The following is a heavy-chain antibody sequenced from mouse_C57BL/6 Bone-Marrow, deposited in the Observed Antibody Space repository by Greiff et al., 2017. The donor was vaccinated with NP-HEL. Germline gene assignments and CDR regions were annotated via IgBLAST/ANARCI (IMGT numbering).Heavy chain of an antibody. CDR1: GFTFSDYG. CDR2: ISSGSSTI. D-gene: IGHD4-1*01. J-gene: IGHJ1*03. Sequence: EVKLMESGGGLVKPGGSLKLSCAASGFTFSDYGMHWVRQAPEKGLEWVAYISSGSSTIYYADTVKGRFTISSGNAKNTLFLQMTSLRSEDTAMYYCATGTGYFDVWGTGTTVTVSS. CDR3: ATGTGYFDV. V-gene: IGHV5-17*01.